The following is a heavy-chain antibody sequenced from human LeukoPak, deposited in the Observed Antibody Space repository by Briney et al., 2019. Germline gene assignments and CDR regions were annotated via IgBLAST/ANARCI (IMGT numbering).Heavy chain of an antibody. Sequence: GGSLRLSCVVSGFTFSSYWIHWVRQAPGKGLVWVSRINSDGSSTNYADSVKGRFTISRDNAKNTLYLQMNSLRAEDTAVYYCARDFYDSSGYCFDYWGQGTLVTVSS. V-gene: IGHV3-74*01. CDR3: ARDFYDSSGYCFDY. CDR1: GFTFSSYW. D-gene: IGHD3-22*01. J-gene: IGHJ4*02. CDR2: INSDGSST.